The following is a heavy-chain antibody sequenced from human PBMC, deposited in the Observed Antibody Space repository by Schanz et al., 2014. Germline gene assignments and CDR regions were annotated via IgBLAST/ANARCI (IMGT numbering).Heavy chain of an antibody. D-gene: IGHD6-13*01. V-gene: IGHV1-3*01. CDR1: GYTFTSHG. CDR3: ARSGSSNWSFFDY. CDR2: INAGTGNT. Sequence: QVQLVQSGTEVKKPGASVKVSCKASGYTFTSHGISWVRQAPGQGLEWMGWINAGTGNTEYSQKFQGRVTSTRDTLASTAYMEVSSLRSEDTAVYYCARSGSSNWSFFDYWGQGTLVNVSA. J-gene: IGHJ4*02.